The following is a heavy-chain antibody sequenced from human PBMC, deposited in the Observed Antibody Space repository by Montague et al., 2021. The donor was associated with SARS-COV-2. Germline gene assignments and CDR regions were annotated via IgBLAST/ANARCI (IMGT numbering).Heavy chain of an antibody. J-gene: IGHJ6*02. CDR3: AIELIRGAHGLDV. V-gene: IGHV4-4*07. CDR2: FYLSGST. Sequence: SETLSLTCNVSGGSMNLYYWTWVRQPAGKGLEWIGRFYLSGSTNFNPYLQSRVSMSVDMSKSQFSPILTSVTAADTAIYYWAIELIRGAHGLDVWGQGTTVSVSS. CDR1: GGSMNLYY. D-gene: IGHD3-10*01.